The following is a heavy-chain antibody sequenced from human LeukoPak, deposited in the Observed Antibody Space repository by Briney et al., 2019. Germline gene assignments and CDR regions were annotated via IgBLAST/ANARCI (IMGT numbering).Heavy chain of an antibody. CDR3: ATESPPDYYQYKPYYYYMDV. D-gene: IGHD3-9*01. Sequence: GASVKVSCKVSGYTLNKLSMHWVRQAPGKGLEWMGGFDPEDGETFYAQKFQGRVTMTEDTSTGTAYMELSSLRSEDTAVYYCATESPPDYYQYKPYYYYMDVWGKGTTVTVSS. V-gene: IGHV1-24*01. J-gene: IGHJ6*03. CDR2: FDPEDGET. CDR1: GYTLNKLS.